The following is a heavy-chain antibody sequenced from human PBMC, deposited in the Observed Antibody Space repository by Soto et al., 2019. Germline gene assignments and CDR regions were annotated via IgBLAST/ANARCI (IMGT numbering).Heavy chain of an antibody. CDR3: ARQEAVPGTPFDS. J-gene: IGHJ4*02. Sequence: QKRLQESGPGLVKPSETLSLTCSVSGGSINGYYWNWIRQPPGKGLEWLGNVYFSGSTHYNPSLEARLTISVDTSKKQISLKLRSVTAADTAVYYCARQEAVPGTPFDSWGQGTLVSVSS. D-gene: IGHD6-19*01. CDR2: VYFSGST. CDR1: GGSINGYY. V-gene: IGHV4-59*01.